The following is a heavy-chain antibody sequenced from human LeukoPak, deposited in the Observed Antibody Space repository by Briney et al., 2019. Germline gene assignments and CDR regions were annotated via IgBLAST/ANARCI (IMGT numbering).Heavy chain of an antibody. Sequence: PSETLSLTCTVTGGSIRSYYWSWIRQPPGKGLEWIGYFYNSGSTNYNPSLKSRVTISVDTSKNQLSLKLNSVTATDTAVYYCARVPRGSTVGTLPYFYYYMDVWGKGTTVIVSS. V-gene: IGHV4-4*08. J-gene: IGHJ6*03. CDR3: ARVPRGSTVGTLPYFYYYMDV. D-gene: IGHD1-26*01. CDR2: FYNSGST. CDR1: GGSIRSYY.